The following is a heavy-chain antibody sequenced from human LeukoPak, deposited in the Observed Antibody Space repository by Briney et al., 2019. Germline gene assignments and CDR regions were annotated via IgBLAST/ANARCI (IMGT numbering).Heavy chain of an antibody. V-gene: IGHV3-48*03. D-gene: IGHD3-22*01. J-gene: IGHJ4*02. CDR1: GFTFSSYE. CDR3: ARESPRAYYDSSGYYHDY. CDR2: ISSSGSTI. Sequence: GGSLRLSCAASGFTFSSYEMNWVRQAPGKGLEWVSYISSSGSTIYYADSVKGRFTISRDNSKNTLYLQMNSLRAEDTAVYYCARESPRAYYDSSGYYHDYWGQGTLVTVSS.